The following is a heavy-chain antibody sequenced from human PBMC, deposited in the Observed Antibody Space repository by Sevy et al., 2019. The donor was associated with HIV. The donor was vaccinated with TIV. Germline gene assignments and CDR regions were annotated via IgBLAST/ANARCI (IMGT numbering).Heavy chain of an antibody. Sequence: GGSLRLSCAASGFIFSSYEMNWVRQAPGKGLEWLSYISNSGTTLYYSDSVKGRFTISRDNARNSLYLQMNSLRAEDTAVYYCARDLPPSATTVAHFDCWGQGTLVTVSS. J-gene: IGHJ4*02. CDR1: GFIFSSYE. V-gene: IGHV3-48*03. CDR3: ARDLPPSATTVAHFDC. D-gene: IGHD4-17*01. CDR2: ISNSGTTL.